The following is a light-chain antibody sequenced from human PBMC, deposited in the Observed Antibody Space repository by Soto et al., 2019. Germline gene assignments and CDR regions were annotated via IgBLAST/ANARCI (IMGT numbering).Light chain of an antibody. CDR3: SSYTSSSTLDYG. J-gene: IGLJ1*01. Sequence: XSVLTQPASVSGSPGQSITISCTGTSSDVCGYNYVSWYQQHPGKAPKLMIYDVSNRPSGVSNRFSGSKSGNTASLTISGLQAEDEADYYCSSYTSSSTLDYGFGTGSKVTVL. V-gene: IGLV2-14*01. CDR1: SSDVCGYNY. CDR2: DVS.